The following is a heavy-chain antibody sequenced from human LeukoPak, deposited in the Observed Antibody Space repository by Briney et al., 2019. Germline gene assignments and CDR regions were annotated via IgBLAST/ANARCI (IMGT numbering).Heavy chain of an antibody. CDR3: AKLLYYYDSSQPY. Sequence: PGPSLRLSCTASGFTFSSYWMHWLRQAPGKGLAGVSRIISDGSSATYADSVKGRFTISRDNSKNTLYLQMNSLRAEDTAVYYCAKLLYYYDSSQPYWGQGTLVTVSS. V-gene: IGHV3-74*01. D-gene: IGHD3-22*01. J-gene: IGHJ4*02. CDR1: GFTFSSYW. CDR2: IISDGSSA.